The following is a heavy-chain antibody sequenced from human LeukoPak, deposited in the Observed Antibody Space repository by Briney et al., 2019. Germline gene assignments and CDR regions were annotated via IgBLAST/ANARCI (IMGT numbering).Heavy chain of an antibody. CDR2: FDPARTEL. CDR3: ATRGSDFWSGFDY. J-gene: IGHJ4*02. V-gene: IGHV1-24*01. Sequence: ASVKLSCKLSGNTLRELPIQWVRQAGGKGLEWMAGFDPARTELVYAQKVQGRVTMTEDTSTNTAYMELTSLTSDDTALYYCATRGSDFWSGFDYWGQGTQVTVSS. CDR1: GNTLRELP. D-gene: IGHD3-3*01.